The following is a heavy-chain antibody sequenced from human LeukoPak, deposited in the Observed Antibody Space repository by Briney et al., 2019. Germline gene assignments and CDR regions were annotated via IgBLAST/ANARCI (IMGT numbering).Heavy chain of an antibody. V-gene: IGHV1-18*01. J-gene: IGHJ4*02. D-gene: IGHD6-19*01. Sequence: ASVKVSCKASGCTFTKNGISWVRQAPGQGLEWMGWISPYNDNTNYAQNLQGRVTMTTDTSTSTAYMELRSLRSDDTAVYYCARAPQYSTGWYVYWGQGTLVTVSS. CDR2: ISPYNDNT. CDR3: ARAPQYSTGWYVY. CDR1: GCTFTKNG.